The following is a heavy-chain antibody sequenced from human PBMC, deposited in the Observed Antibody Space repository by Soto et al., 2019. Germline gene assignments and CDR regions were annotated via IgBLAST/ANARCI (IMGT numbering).Heavy chain of an antibody. V-gene: IGHV4-30-2*01. D-gene: IGHD2-2*01. CDR1: GASISSGGHS. J-gene: IGHJ4*02. CDR3: ARDLGSNFDY. Sequence: SETLSLTCAVSGASISSGGHSWSWVRQPPGKGLEWVGYIYHSGSTYYNPSLRSRVIISVDRSKNQFSLKLSSVTAADTAVYYCARDLGSNFDYWGQGTLVTVSS. CDR2: IYHSGST.